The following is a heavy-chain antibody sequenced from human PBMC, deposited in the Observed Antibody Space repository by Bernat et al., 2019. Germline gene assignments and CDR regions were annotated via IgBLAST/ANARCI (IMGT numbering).Heavy chain of an antibody. CDR3: TDSYGYDYYFDY. J-gene: IGHJ4*02. V-gene: IGHV3-15*07. D-gene: IGHD5-18*01. CDR2: IKSKTDGGTT. Sequence: EVQLVESGGGLVKPGGSLRLSCAASGFTFSNAWMNWVRQAPGKGLEWVGRIKSKTDGGTTDYAAPVKGRFTISRDDSKNTLYLQMNSLKTEDTAVYSCTDSYGYDYYFDYWGQGALVTVSS. CDR1: GFTFSNAW.